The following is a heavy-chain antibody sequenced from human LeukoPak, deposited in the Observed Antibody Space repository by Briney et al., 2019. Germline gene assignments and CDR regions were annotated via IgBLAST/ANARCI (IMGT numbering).Heavy chain of an antibody. J-gene: IGHJ6*04. CDR2: VYYSGST. CDR1: GFTFSASA. V-gene: IGHV4-38-2*01. Sequence: GSLRLSCAASGFTFSASAMNWVRQPPGKGMEWIGSVYYSGSTYYKPSLRSRVTISVDTSKNQLSLKLSSVTAADTAVYFCARVESEDNVMDVWGKGTTVTVSS. CDR3: ARVESEDNVMDV.